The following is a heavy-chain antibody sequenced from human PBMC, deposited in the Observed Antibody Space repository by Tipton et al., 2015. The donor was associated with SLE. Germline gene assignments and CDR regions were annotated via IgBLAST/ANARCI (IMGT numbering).Heavy chain of an antibody. D-gene: IGHD5-18*01. CDR3: ARTAGRSVKLWYVDL. Sequence: TLSLTCTVSGDSITRSSFYWGWIRQPPGKGPEWIGSIYYSGTAHYENPSLKSRVNISIDTSNNQFSLRLTSVTDVDTAVYYCARTAGRSVKLWYVDLWGRGTLVTVSS. J-gene: IGHJ2*01. V-gene: IGHV4-39*07. CDR1: GDSITRSSFY. CDR2: IYYSGTAH.